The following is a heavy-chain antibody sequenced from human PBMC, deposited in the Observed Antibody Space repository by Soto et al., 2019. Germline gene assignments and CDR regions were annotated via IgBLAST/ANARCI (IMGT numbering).Heavy chain of an antibody. Sequence: QVPLVQSGAEVKKPGASVKVSCKASGYTFTSYGISWVRQAPGQGLEWMGWISAYNGNTNYAQKLQGRVTMTTDTSTSTAYMELRSLRSDDTAVYYCARDPVRITIFGVVEEGDYWGQGTLVTVSS. CDR1: GYTFTSYG. J-gene: IGHJ4*02. V-gene: IGHV1-18*01. CDR3: ARDPVRITIFGVVEEGDY. D-gene: IGHD3-3*01. CDR2: ISAYNGNT.